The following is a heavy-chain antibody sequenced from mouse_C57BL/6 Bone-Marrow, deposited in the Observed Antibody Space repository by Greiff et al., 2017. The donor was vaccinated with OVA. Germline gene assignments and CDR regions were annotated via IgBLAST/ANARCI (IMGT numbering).Heavy chain of an antibody. CDR2: IRNKANGYTT. Sequence: EVKLVESGGGLVQPGGSLSLSCAASGFTFTDYYMSWVRQPPGKGLEWLGFIRNKANGYTTEYSVSVKGRFTISRDYSTSILYLQMNALRAEDSATYYCARYPPLGGNYEGGFNYWGRGTTLTVSS. D-gene: IGHD2-1*01. CDR3: ARYPPLGGNYEGGFNY. CDR1: GFTFTDYY. V-gene: IGHV7-3*01. J-gene: IGHJ2*01.